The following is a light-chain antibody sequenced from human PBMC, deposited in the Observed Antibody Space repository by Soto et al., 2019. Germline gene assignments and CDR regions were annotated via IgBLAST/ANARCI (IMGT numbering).Light chain of an antibody. Sequence: EIVLTQSPATLSLSPGERATLSCGASQNVSNSYLAWYQQKPGLAPRLLIYDASSRAIGIPDRFSGSGSGADFTLNISRLEPEDFAVYYCQQYGTSRWTFGQGNKVEIK. CDR2: DAS. V-gene: IGKV3D-20*01. J-gene: IGKJ1*01. CDR1: QNVSNSY. CDR3: QQYGTSRWT.